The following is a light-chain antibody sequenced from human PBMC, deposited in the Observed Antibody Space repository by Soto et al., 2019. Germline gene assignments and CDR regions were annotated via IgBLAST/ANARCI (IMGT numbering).Light chain of an antibody. CDR3: ATWDHNLDAGV. Sequence: QSVLTQPPSLSAAPGQRVTISCSGSSSNIGKDFVSWYQHLPGTAPKLLIYDNHKRPSVIPDRFSGSKSGTSATLAITGLQTGDEADYYCATWDHNLDAGVFGGGTKLTVL. V-gene: IGLV1-51*01. J-gene: IGLJ3*02. CDR1: SSNIGKDF. CDR2: DNH.